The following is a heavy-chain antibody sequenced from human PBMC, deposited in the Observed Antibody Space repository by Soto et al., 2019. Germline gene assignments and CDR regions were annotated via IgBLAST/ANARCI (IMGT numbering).Heavy chain of an antibody. CDR1: GDSISRIDYY. D-gene: IGHD3-22*01. Sequence: PSETLSLTCSVSGDSISRIDYYWTWIRQHPEKGLEWIGNIYFRGNTYYSPSLESRLTISVDTSKNQFSLKLTSVTAADTAVYYCARVKDYYDSSGYHNWFDPWGQGTLVTVSS. CDR3: ARVKDYYDSSGYHNWFDP. V-gene: IGHV4-31*03. J-gene: IGHJ5*02. CDR2: IYFRGNT.